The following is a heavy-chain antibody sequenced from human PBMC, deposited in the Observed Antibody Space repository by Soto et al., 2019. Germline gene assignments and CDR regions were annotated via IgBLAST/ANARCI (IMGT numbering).Heavy chain of an antibody. D-gene: IGHD4-17*01. CDR1: TGSFSGYF. J-gene: IGHJ3*01. CDR3: ARIRTTVTS. Sequence: QVQLRQWGAGLLKPSETLSLTCAVYTGSFSGYFWSWVRQPPGKGLEWIGEINDSGNTNYNTSLKSRVTISIDTSKNQFSLKLNSVTAADTAMYYCARIRTTVTSWGQGTMVTVSS. V-gene: IGHV4-34*01. CDR2: INDSGNT.